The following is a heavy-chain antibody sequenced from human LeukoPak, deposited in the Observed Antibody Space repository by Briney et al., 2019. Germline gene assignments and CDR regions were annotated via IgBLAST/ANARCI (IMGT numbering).Heavy chain of an antibody. CDR3: VHGEHGLDY. CDR2: IKQDGSEK. V-gene: IGHV3-7*01. D-gene: IGHD4-17*01. Sequence: GGSLRLSCAASGCTYRTYWLAWVRQAPGKGLEWVANIKQDGSEKYYVDSVKGRFTISRDNSKNSLNLQMNSLRVDDTAVYYCVHGEHGLDYWGQGTLVTVSA. CDR1: GCTYRTYW. J-gene: IGHJ4*02.